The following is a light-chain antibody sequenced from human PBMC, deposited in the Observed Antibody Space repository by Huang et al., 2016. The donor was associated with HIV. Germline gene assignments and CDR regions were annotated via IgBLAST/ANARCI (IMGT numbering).Light chain of an antibody. CDR3: HHRANWPLT. Sequence: EIVLTQSPATLSLSPGERATLSCRASQSVSSSLAWYQQKPGQTPRLLIYDASNRATGIPARCSGSGSGTDFTLTISSLEPEDFAVYYCHHRANWPLTFGGGTKVEIK. CDR1: QSVSSS. CDR2: DAS. J-gene: IGKJ4*01. V-gene: IGKV3-11*01.